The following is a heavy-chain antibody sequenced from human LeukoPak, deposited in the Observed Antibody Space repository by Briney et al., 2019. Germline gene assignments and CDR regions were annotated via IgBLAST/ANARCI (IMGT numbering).Heavy chain of an antibody. D-gene: IGHD1-14*01. CDR1: GFNFSSNA. Sequence: GGSLRLSCAASGFNFSSNAMTWVRQAPGKGLEWVSAMSGSGNTIYYADSVQGRFTISRDNSKNTLYLQMNSLRAEDTAIYYCAKNHGASTGYDYWGQGTLVTVSS. CDR2: MSGSGNTI. CDR3: AKNHGASTGYDY. V-gene: IGHV3-23*01. J-gene: IGHJ4*02.